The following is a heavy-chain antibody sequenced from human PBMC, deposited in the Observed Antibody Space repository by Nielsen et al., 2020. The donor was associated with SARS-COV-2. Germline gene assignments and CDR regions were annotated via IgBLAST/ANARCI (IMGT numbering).Heavy chain of an antibody. CDR2: INSDSGNT. D-gene: IGHD2-2*01. Sequence: ASVKVSCKTSGYTFTNFAIHWVRQAPGQSLEWMGWINSDSGNTKYSQKFRGRVTITRDTSASTAYMELSGLSSEDTAVYYCARSRGCSATSCFFDYWGQGALVTVSS. CDR1: GYTFTNFA. V-gene: IGHV1-3*04. J-gene: IGHJ4*02. CDR3: ARSRGCSATSCFFDY.